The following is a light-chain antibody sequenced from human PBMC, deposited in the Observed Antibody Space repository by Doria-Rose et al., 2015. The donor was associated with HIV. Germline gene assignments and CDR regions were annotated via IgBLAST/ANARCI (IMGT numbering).Light chain of an antibody. Sequence: NIGAPYNVHWYQQLSGTAPKLLIYNNNNRPSGVPDRFSGSKSGTSASLAITGLQAEDEADFYCRSFDSSLSGYVFGTGTKVTVL. V-gene: IGLV1-40*01. J-gene: IGLJ1*01. CDR1: NIGAPYN. CDR2: NNN. CDR3: RSFDSSLSGYV.